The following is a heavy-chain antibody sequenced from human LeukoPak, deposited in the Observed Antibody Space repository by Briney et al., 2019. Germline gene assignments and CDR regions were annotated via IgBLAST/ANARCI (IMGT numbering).Heavy chain of an antibody. D-gene: IGHD6-13*01. CDR3: ARRSGYSSSWYSPYGMDV. Sequence: ALVKVSCKASGYTFTSYDINWVRQATGQGLEWMGWMNPNSGNTGYVQKFQGRVTMTRNTSISTAYMELSSLRSEDTAVYYCARRSGYSSSWYSPYGMDVWGQGTTVTVSS. J-gene: IGHJ6*02. V-gene: IGHV1-8*01. CDR1: GYTFTSYD. CDR2: MNPNSGNT.